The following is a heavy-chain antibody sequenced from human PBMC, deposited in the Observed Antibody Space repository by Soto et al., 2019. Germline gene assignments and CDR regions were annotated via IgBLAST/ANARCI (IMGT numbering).Heavy chain of an antibody. V-gene: IGHV4-34*01. Sequence: SETLSLTCAVYGGSFSGYYWSWIRQPPGKGLEWIGEINHSGSTNYNPSLKSRVTISVDTSKNQFSLKLSSVTAADTAVYYCARVDTAFYYGMDVWGQGTTVTVSS. J-gene: IGHJ6*02. CDR3: ARVDTAFYYGMDV. D-gene: IGHD5-18*01. CDR1: GGSFSGYY. CDR2: INHSGST.